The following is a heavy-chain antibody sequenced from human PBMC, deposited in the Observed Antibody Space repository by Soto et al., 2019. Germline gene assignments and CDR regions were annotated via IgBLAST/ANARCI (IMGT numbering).Heavy chain of an antibody. CDR2: ISYDGSDK. CDR3: ARVSGSTAGGY. V-gene: IGHV3-30*03. CDR1: GITFSSHG. J-gene: IGHJ4*02. Sequence: QVQLVESGGGVVHPGRSLRLSCAASGITFSSHGIHWVRQAPGKGLEWVAVISYDGSDKYYAASVKGRFTISRDNSKNMLYLQMNSLRAEDTAVYYCARVSGSTAGGYWGQGTLVTVSS.